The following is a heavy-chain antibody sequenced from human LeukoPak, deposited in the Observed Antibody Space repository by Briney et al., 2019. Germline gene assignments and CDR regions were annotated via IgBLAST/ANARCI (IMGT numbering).Heavy chain of an antibody. V-gene: IGHV1-8*01. J-gene: IGHJ6*02. Sequence: ASVKASCKASGYTFTSYDINWVRQATGQGLEWMGWMNPNSGNTGYAQKFQGRVTMTRNTSISTAYMELSSLRSEDTAVYYCARVGITIFGVVIYYYYGMDVWGQGTTVTVSS. D-gene: IGHD3-3*01. CDR3: ARVGITIFGVVIYYYYGMDV. CDR1: GYTFTSYD. CDR2: MNPNSGNT.